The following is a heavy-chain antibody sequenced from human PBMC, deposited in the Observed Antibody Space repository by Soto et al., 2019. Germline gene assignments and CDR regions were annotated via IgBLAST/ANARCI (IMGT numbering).Heavy chain of an antibody. CDR2: IYYSGST. CDR3: ARRSYLPGYYYGSGRGIYYFDY. J-gene: IGHJ4*02. Sequence: QLQLQESGPGLVKPSETLSLTCTVSGGSISSSSYYWGWIRQPPGKGLEWIGSIYYSGSTYYNPSLKSRVTISVDTSKNQFSLKLSSVTAADTAVYYCARRSYLPGYYYGSGRGIYYFDYWGQGTLVTVSS. V-gene: IGHV4-39*01. CDR1: GGSISSSSYY. D-gene: IGHD3-10*01.